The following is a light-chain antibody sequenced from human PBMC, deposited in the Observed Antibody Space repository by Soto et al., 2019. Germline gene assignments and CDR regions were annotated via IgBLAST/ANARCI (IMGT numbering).Light chain of an antibody. CDR2: RTS. CDR3: QQRSNWPIT. J-gene: IGKJ5*01. V-gene: IGKV3-15*01. Sequence: EIVMTPSPATLSVSPVERATLSCRASQSISSNLAWYQQKPGQAPRLLMFRTSSRATGFPARFSGSGSGTEFNLTISSLQSEDFALYDCQQRSNWPITFGQGTRLEIK. CDR1: QSISSN.